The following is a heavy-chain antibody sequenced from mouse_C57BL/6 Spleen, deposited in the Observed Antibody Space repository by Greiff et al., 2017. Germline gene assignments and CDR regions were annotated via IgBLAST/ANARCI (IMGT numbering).Heavy chain of an antibody. D-gene: IGHD2-1*01. CDR3: TRRGNSYFDY. Sequence: EVMLVESGGGLVQPGGSMKLSCAASGFTFRDAWMDWVRQSPEKGLEWVAEIRNKANNHATYYAESVKGRFTISGDDSKSSVYLQMNSLRAEDTGIYYCTRRGNSYFDYWGQGTTLTVSS. V-gene: IGHV6-6*01. CDR1: GFTFRDAW. CDR2: IRNKANNHAT. J-gene: IGHJ2*01.